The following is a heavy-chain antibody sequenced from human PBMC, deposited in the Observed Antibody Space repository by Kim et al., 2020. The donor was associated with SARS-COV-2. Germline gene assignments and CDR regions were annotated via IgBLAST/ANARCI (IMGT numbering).Heavy chain of an antibody. CDR3: ANAGGAS. J-gene: IGHJ5*02. CDR1: GFTFNTSP. CDR2: IKKDGNQI. V-gene: IGHV3-7*05. Sequence: GGSLRLSCAASGFTFNTSPMHWVRQTPGRGLEWVANIKKDGNQILYLDSVKGRFIVSRDNTKNSLYLQMNSLRVDDTAVYYCANAGGASWGQGTLVTVSS. D-gene: IGHD3-10*01.